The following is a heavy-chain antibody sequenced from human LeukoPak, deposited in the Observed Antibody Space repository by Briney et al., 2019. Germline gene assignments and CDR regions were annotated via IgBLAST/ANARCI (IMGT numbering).Heavy chain of an antibody. CDR1: GGSISSYY. CDR3: ARGHYYDSSGYYGY. D-gene: IGHD3-22*01. J-gene: IGHJ4*02. CDR2: IYTSGST. V-gene: IGHV4-4*07. Sequence: PSETLSLTCTVSGGSISSYYWSWIRQTAGKGLEWIGRIYTSGSTNYNPSLKSRVTMSVDTSKNQFSLKLSSVTAADTAVYYCARGHYYDSSGYYGYWGQGTLVTVSS.